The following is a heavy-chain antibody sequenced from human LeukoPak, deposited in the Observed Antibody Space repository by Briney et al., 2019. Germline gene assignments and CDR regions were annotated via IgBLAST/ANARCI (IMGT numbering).Heavy chain of an antibody. CDR3: AGEYDILTGSGLDY. Sequence: GGSLRLSCAASGFTFSSSAMHWVSQAPGKGLEWVAVISYDGSNKYYANSMKGPFTISRDNSKDTLYLQMNSLRAEDTAVYYCAGEYDILTGSGLDYWGQGTLVTVSS. V-gene: IGHV3-30*04. J-gene: IGHJ4*01. CDR2: ISYDGSNK. CDR1: GFTFSSSA. D-gene: IGHD3-9*01.